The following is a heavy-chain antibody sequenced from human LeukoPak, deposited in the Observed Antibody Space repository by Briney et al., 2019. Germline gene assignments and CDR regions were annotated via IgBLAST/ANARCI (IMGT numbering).Heavy chain of an antibody. CDR2: VFSRGTT. J-gene: IGHJ4*02. Sequence: SDTLSLTCTVSGASMNNYYWSWIRQSPEKWLEWLGFVFSRGTTNLNPSFKSRLIMSIDTSKNQFSLRLSSVTAADTAVYFCARSWAAKWELPGQFDSWGQGRLVSVSS. V-gene: IGHV4-59*08. CDR1: GASMNNYY. CDR3: ARSWAAKWELPGQFDS. D-gene: IGHD1-26*01.